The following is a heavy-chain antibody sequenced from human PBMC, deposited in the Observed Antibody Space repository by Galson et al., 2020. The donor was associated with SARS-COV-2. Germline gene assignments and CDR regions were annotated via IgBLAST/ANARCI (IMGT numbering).Heavy chain of an antibody. CDR2: ISIRGSTV. Sequence: GGSLRLSCAASGFTFSDHYMSWIRQAPGKGLEWVSYISIRGSTVYYADPVKGRFTISRDNARNSLYLQMNSLRVEDTALYYCARVGGCNGGSCLHDFEYWSQGTLVTVSS. CDR1: GFTFSDHY. J-gene: IGHJ4*02. CDR3: ARVGGCNGGSCLHDFEY. D-gene: IGHD2-15*01. V-gene: IGHV3-11*04.